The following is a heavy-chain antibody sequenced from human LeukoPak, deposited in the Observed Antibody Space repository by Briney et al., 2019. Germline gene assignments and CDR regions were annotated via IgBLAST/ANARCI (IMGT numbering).Heavy chain of an antibody. D-gene: IGHD3-3*01. CDR2: IWYDGSNK. CDR1: GFTFSSYG. V-gene: IGHV3-33*01. CDR3: ARANTLERITIFGVVFPTQGNGMDV. Sequence: GGSLRLSCAASGFTFSSYGMPWVRQAPGKGLEWVAVIWYDGSNKYYADSVKGRFTISRDNSKNTLYPQMNSLRAEDTAVYYCARANTLERITIFGVVFPTQGNGMDVWGQGTTVTVSS. J-gene: IGHJ6*02.